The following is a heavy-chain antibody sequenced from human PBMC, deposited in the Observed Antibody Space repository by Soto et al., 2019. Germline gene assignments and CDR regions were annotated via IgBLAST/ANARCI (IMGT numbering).Heavy chain of an antibody. D-gene: IGHD3-3*01. CDR1: GFTFSSYA. CDR3: AKDRRITIFGVDPFDY. CDR2: ISGSGGST. Sequence: EVQLLESGGGLVQPGGSLGLSCAASGFTFSSYAMSWVRQAPGKGLEWVSAISGSGGSTYYADSVKGRFTISRDNSKNTLYLQMNSLRAEDTAVYYCAKDRRITIFGVDPFDYWGQGTLVTVSS. J-gene: IGHJ4*02. V-gene: IGHV3-23*01.